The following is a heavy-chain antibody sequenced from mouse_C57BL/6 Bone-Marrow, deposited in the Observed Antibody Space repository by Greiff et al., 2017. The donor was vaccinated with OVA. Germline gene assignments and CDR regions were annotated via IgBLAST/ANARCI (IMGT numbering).Heavy chain of an antibody. CDR3: ARYGYYYGSSYYAMDY. Sequence: EVKLVESGGGLVQPGGSLSLSCAASGFTFTDYYMSWVRQPPGKALEWLGFIRNKANGYTTEYSASVKGRFTISRDNSQSILYLQMNALRAEDSATYYCARYGYYYGSSYYAMDYWGQGTSVTVSS. CDR2: IRNKANGYTT. J-gene: IGHJ4*01. D-gene: IGHD1-1*01. CDR1: GFTFTDYY. V-gene: IGHV7-3*01.